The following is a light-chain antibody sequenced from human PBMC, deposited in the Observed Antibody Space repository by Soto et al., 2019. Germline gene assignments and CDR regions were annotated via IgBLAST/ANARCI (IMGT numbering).Light chain of an antibody. CDR2: GAS. CDR3: QQYGSSPLLA. Sequence: EIVLTQSPGTLSLSPGERATLSCRASQSVSSSYLAWYQQKPGQAPRLPIYGASSRATGIPERFSGSESGTDFTLTISRLEPEDVAVYYCQQYGSSPLLAFGPGTKVVVK. J-gene: IGKJ3*01. CDR1: QSVSSSY. V-gene: IGKV3-20*01.